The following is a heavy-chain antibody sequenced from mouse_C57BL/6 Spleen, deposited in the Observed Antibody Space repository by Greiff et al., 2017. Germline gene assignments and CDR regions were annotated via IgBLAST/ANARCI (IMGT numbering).Heavy chain of an antibody. V-gene: IGHV1-50*01. CDR1: GYTFTSYW. CDR2: IDPSDSYT. CDR3: ARLITTVVGGNYFDV. J-gene: IGHJ1*03. Sequence: QVQLQQPGAELVKPGASVKLSCKASGYTFTSYWMQWVKQRPGQGLEWIGEIDPSDSYTNYNQKFKGKATLTVDTSSSTAYMQLSSLTSEDSAVYYCARLITTVVGGNYFDVWGTGTTVTVSS. D-gene: IGHD1-1*01.